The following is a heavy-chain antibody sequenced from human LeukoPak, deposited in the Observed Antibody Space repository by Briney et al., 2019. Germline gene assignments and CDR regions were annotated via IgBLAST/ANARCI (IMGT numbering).Heavy chain of an antibody. D-gene: IGHD3/OR15-3a*01. J-gene: IGHJ4*02. Sequence: GGSLRLSCAASGFTFSSYEMNWVRQAPGKGLVWVSYISSSGSTIYYADSVKGRFTISRDNAKNSLYLQMNSLRAEDTAVYYCARSGKDWLLYFDYWGQGTLVTVSS. V-gene: IGHV3-48*03. CDR1: GFTFSSYE. CDR3: ARSGKDWLLYFDY. CDR2: ISSSGSTI.